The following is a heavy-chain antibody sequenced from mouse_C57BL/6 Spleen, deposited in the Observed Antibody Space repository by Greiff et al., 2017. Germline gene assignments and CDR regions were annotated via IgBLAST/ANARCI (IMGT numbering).Heavy chain of an antibody. CDR1: GYTFTSYW. D-gene: IGHD1-1*01. CDR3: AREDYYGSSSYAMDY. J-gene: IGHJ4*01. CDR2: IDPSDSYT. V-gene: IGHV1-69*01. Sequence: QVQLQQPGAELVMPGASVKLSCKASGYTFTSYWMHWVKQRPGQGLEWIGEIDPSDSYTNYNQKFKGKSTLTVDKSSSTAYMQLSSLTSEDSAVYYCAREDYYGSSSYAMDYWGQGTSVTVSS.